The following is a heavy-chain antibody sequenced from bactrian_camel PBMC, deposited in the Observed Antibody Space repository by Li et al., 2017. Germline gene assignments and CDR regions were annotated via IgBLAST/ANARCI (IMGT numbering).Heavy chain of an antibody. V-gene: IGHV3S53*01. Sequence: HVQLVESGGGSVQAGGSLRLSCVAAESNAKSSMINYCMGWFRQSPGKEREGVAAISTSGVTYYADSVKGRFTISVDNAKNTMHLRMDSLKPEDTAVYYCAVGFRPIIGTERYRGHGTQVTVS. CDR2: ISTSGVT. J-gene: IGHJ4*01. CDR3: AVGFRPIIGTERY. D-gene: IGHD1*01. CDR1: ESNAKSSMINYC.